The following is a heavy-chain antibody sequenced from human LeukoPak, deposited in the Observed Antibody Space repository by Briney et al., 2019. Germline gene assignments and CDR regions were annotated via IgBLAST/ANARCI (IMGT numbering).Heavy chain of an antibody. J-gene: IGHJ4*02. D-gene: IGHD1-26*01. CDR3: ARQGIVGARIFNY. CDR1: GGSISSYY. V-gene: IGHV4-4*09. CDR2: IYTSGST. Sequence: SETLSLICTVSGGSISSYYWSWIRQPPGKGLEWIGYIYTSGSTNYNPSLKSRVTISVDTSKNQFSLTLSSVTAADTAVYYCARQGIVGARIFNYWGQGTLVTVSS.